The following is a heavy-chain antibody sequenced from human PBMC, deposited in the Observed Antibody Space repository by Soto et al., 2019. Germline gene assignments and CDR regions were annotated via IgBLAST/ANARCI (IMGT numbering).Heavy chain of an antibody. CDR3: ARRYGYSFDY. V-gene: IGHV4-59*01. CDR2: IYYSGST. CDR1: GGSIRSYY. Sequence: SETLSLTCTVSGGSIRSYYWGWIRQPPGKGLEWIGYIYYSGSTNYNPSLKSRVTISVDTSKNQFSLKLSSVTAADTAVYYCARRYGYSFDYWGQGTLVTVS. D-gene: IGHD5-18*01. J-gene: IGHJ4*02.